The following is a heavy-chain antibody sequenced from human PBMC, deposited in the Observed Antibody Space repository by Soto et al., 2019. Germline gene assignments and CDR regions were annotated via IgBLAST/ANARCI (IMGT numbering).Heavy chain of an antibody. Sequence: SETLSLTCAVYGGSFSGYYWSWIRQPPGKGLEWIGEIYHSGSTNYDPSLQSGDNISVDTSKSQFSLTLSSVTGADTAVYYCSRLRSLVRGYYYYGMDVWGQGTTVTVSS. CDR1: GGSFSGYY. J-gene: IGHJ6*01. V-gene: IGHV4-34*01. D-gene: IGHD3-10*01. CDR3: SRLRSLVRGYYYYGMDV. CDR2: IYHSGST.